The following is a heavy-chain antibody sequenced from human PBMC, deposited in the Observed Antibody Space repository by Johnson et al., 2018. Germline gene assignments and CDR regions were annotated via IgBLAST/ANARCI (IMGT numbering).Heavy chain of an antibody. CDR3: SKDDYAAGSYDPPNAFDL. J-gene: IGHJ3*01. D-gene: IGHD3-10*01. V-gene: IGHV3-30*18. CDR1: GFIFSNYG. CDR2: ISYEGNNK. Sequence: QVQLVQCGGGVVEPGRSLRLSCAASGFIFSNYGMHWVRQAPGKGLEWVAVISYEGNNKYYADSVKGRFTISIDNSENTFYLQMYSLRTDDTAVYYCSKDDYAAGSYDPPNAFDLWGQGTMVTVSS.